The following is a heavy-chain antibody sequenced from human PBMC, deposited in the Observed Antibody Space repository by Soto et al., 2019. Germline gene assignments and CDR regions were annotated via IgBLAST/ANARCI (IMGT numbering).Heavy chain of an antibody. CDR3: TRGDNGRHSYFYPMDV. V-gene: IGHV3-23*01. Sequence: GGSLRLSCAASGFTFSSYAMSWVRQAPGKGLEWVSAISGSGGSTYYADSVKGRFTISRDDSKNSVYLQLNSLTSEDTAVYYCTRGDNGRHSYFYPMDVWGQGTTVTVSS. CDR1: GFTFSSYA. CDR2: ISGSGGST. J-gene: IGHJ6*02. D-gene: IGHD2-8*01.